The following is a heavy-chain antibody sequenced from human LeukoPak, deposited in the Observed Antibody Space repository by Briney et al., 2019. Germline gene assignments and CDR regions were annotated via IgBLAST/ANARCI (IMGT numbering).Heavy chain of an antibody. V-gene: IGHV3-21*06. CDR1: GFTVSNYA. CDR3: ARGGSCSGATCYSPLYYHFYYMDV. D-gene: IGHD2-15*01. J-gene: IGHJ6*03. CDR2: ISSSSSYM. Sequence: PGGSLRLSCEGSGFTVSNYAMNWVRQAPGEGLAWVSSISSSSSYMYYADSVKSRFTISRDNAKNSLYLEMNSLRAEDTGVYFCARGGSCSGATCYSPLYYHFYYMDVWGKGTTVTVSS.